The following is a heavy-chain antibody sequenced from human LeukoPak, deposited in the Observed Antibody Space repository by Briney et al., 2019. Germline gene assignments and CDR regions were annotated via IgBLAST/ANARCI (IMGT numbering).Heavy chain of an antibody. CDR3: ARVGLLDTAMVRRLFYYYYGMDV. V-gene: IGHV1-18*01. CDR1: GYTFTSYG. D-gene: IGHD5-18*01. J-gene: IGHJ6*02. CDR2: ISAYNGNT. Sequence: GASVKVSCKASGYTFTSYGISWVRQAPGQGLEWMGWISAYNGNTNYAQKLQGRVTMTTDTSTSTAYMELRSLRSDDTAVYYCARVGLLDTAMVRRLFYYYYGMDVWGQGTTVTVSS.